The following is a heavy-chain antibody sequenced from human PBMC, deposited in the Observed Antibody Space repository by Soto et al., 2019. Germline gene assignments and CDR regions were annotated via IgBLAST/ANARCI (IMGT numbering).Heavy chain of an antibody. CDR3: ARGNLDV. V-gene: IGHV3-30-3*01. CDR2: VSHVDDNK. CDR1: GFTFNLFT. Sequence: QVQVVESGGGVVRPGTSLRLSCAASGFTFNLFTFHWVRQAPGGGLEWVAVVSHVDDNKFYADSVKGRFTISRDNSKNTLYLQMNNLRTEDPALYYCARGNLDVWGQGTTVTVSS. J-gene: IGHJ6*02. D-gene: IGHD1-1*01.